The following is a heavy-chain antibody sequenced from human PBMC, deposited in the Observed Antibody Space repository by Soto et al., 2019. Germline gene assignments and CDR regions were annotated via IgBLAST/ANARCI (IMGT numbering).Heavy chain of an antibody. V-gene: IGHV1-69*01. CDR3: GSVITNYSDYLEL. CDR1: GDTFVSHS. CDR2: IIPMIQKA. Sequence: QVQLIQSGAEMTKTGSSVKLCCKPSGDTFVSHSIHWVRQAPGQGLEWMGEIIPMIQKANYARKFQGTITITADRSTSTAYLAPHNPTSDAAAIDDCGSVITNYSDYLELWGQGTLVTVTS. J-gene: IGHJ1*01. D-gene: IGHD3-3*01.